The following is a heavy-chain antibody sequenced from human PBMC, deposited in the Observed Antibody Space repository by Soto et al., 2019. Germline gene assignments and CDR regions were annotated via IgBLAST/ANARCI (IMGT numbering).Heavy chain of an antibody. J-gene: IGHJ4*02. CDR2: ISACNGNT. D-gene: IGHD6-19*01. CDR3: ARGIRSGWETVTFDY. CDR1: GYTFTSYG. V-gene: IGHV1-18*01. Sequence: GASVKVSCKASGYTFTSYGISWVRQAPGQGLEWMGWISACNGNTNYAQKVQGRVTMTTDTSTSTAYMELSSLRSEDTAVYYCARGIRSGWETVTFDYWGQGTLVTVSS.